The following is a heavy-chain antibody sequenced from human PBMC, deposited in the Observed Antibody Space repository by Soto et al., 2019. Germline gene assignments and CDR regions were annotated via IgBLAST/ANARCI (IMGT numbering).Heavy chain of an antibody. Sequence: GESLKISCKGSGYSFTSYWIGWVRQMPGKGLEWMGFIYPGDSDTRYSPSFQGQVTISADKSISTAYLQWSSLKASDTAMYYCARRADGRQQLWFPSYYYYGMDVWGQGTTVTVSS. D-gene: IGHD5-18*01. CDR2: IYPGDSDT. V-gene: IGHV5-51*01. CDR1: GYSFTSYW. J-gene: IGHJ6*02. CDR3: ARRADGRQQLWFPSYYYYGMDV.